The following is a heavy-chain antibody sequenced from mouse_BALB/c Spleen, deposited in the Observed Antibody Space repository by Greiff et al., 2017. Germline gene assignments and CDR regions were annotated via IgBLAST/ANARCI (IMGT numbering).Heavy chain of an antibody. Sequence: EVQRVESGGGLVQPGGSRKLSCAASGFTFSSFGMHWVRQAPEKGLEWVAYISSGSSTIYYADTVKGRFTISRDNPKNTLFLQMTSLRSEDTAMYYCARWPHYYGSSPYWYFDVWGAGTTVTVSS. CDR3: ARWPHYYGSSPYWYFDV. CDR2: ISSGSSTI. V-gene: IGHV5-17*02. CDR1: GFTFSSFG. J-gene: IGHJ1*01. D-gene: IGHD1-1*01.